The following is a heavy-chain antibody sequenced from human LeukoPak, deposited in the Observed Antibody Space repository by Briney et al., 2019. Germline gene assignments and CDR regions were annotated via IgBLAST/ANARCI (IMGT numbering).Heavy chain of an antibody. Sequence: GGSLRLSCAASGFTFSSYEMNWVRQAPGKGLEWVSYISSSGSTIYYADSVKGRFTISRDSAKNSLYLQMNSLRAEDTAVYYCARGFDIVVVVAALWALDYWGQGTLVTVSS. CDR3: ARGFDIVVVVAALWALDY. D-gene: IGHD2-15*01. V-gene: IGHV3-48*03. CDR1: GFTFSSYE. CDR2: ISSSGSTI. J-gene: IGHJ4*02.